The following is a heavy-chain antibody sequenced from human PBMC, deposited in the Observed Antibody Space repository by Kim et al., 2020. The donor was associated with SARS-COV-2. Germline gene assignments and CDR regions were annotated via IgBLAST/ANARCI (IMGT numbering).Heavy chain of an antibody. CDR1: GYTFTSYG. J-gene: IGHJ4*02. CDR2: ISGYNGNT. V-gene: IGHV1-18*01. Sequence: ASVKVSCKASGYTFTSYGISWVRQAPGQGLEWMGRISGYNGNTYYVQKFQDRVTMTTDTTTSTAYMELRGLTSDNTAVYFCARVVYSSGCANFDYWGQGTLVTVSS. CDR3: ARVVYSSGCANFDY. D-gene: IGHD6-19*01.